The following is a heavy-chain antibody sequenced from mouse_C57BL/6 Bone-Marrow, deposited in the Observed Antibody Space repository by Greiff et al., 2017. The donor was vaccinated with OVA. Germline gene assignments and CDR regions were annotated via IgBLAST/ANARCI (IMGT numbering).Heavy chain of an antibody. J-gene: IGHJ2*01. Sequence: QVQLQQPGAELVKPGASVKMSCKASGYTFTSYWITWVKQRPGQGLEWIGDIYPGSGSTNYNEKFKSKATLTVDTSSSTAYMQLSSLTSEDSAVYYCAPDDYDGGGLDYWGQGTTLTVSS. D-gene: IGHD2-4*01. CDR2: IYPGSGST. V-gene: IGHV1-55*01. CDR3: APDDYDGGGLDY. CDR1: GYTFTSYW.